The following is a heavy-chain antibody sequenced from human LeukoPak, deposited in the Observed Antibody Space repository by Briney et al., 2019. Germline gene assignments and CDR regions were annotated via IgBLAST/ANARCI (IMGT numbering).Heavy chain of an antibody. D-gene: IGHD3-10*01. CDR1: GYSFTSYW. J-gene: IGHJ4*02. CDR2: IEPSDSYT. Sequence: GEPLKISCKGSGYSFTSYWISWVRQLPGKGLEWMGRIEPSDSYTNYSPSFQGHVTISADKSISTAYLQWSSLKASDTAMYYCARHHGSGSYYVIWGQGTLVTVSS. V-gene: IGHV5-10-1*01. CDR3: ARHHGSGSYYVI.